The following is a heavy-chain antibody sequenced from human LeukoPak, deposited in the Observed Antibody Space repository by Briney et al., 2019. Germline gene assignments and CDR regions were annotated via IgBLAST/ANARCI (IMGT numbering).Heavy chain of an antibody. D-gene: IGHD1-20*01. Sequence: GGSLRLSCAASGFTFSNYAMNCVRQAPGKGLEWVSAISGSGGSTYYADSVKGRFTISRDNSKNTLYLQMNSLRAEDTALYYCAKDKKPVTGTTSQGFAYWGLGTLVTVSS. J-gene: IGHJ4*02. CDR2: ISGSGGST. CDR3: AKDKKPVTGTTSQGFAY. V-gene: IGHV3-23*01. CDR1: GFTFSNYA.